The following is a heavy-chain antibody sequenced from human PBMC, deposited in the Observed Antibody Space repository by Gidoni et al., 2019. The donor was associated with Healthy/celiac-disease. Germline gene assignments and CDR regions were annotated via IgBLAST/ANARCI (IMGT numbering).Heavy chain of an antibody. D-gene: IGHD4-17*01. V-gene: IGHV3-33*01. Sequence: QVQLVESGGGVVQPGRSLRLSCAASGFTFSSYGMHWVRQAPGKGLEWVAVIWYDGSNKYYADSVKGRFTISRDNSKNTLYLQMNSLRAEDTAVYYCARDAGDYVIGYFDYWGQGTLVTVSS. CDR1: GFTFSSYG. J-gene: IGHJ4*02. CDR3: ARDAGDYVIGYFDY. CDR2: IWYDGSNK.